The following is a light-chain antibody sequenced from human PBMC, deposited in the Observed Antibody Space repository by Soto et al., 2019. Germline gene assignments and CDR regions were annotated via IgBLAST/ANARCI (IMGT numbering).Light chain of an antibody. J-gene: IGKJ2*01. CDR2: KAS. CDR3: QQYNSYPYT. Sequence: DIQMTQSPSTLSASVGDRVTITCRASQSISSWLAWYQQKPGKAPKLLIYKASSLESGVPSRFSGSGSGTEYKLSISSLQPDDFATYCCQQYNSYPYTFGQGTKLEIK. CDR1: QSISSW. V-gene: IGKV1-5*03.